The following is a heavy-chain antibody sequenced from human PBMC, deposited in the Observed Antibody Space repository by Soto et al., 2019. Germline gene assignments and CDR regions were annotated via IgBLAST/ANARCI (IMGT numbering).Heavy chain of an antibody. V-gene: IGHV3-23*01. J-gene: IGHJ4*02. D-gene: IGHD4-4*01. CDR1: GFTFSRYA. CDR3: AKGGADYGNPDY. Sequence: EVQLLESGGGLVQPGESLRLSCTASGFTFSRYALGWVRQAPGKGLEWVSAISGSGGGTYYADSAKGRFTISRDNSRNTLYLQMNSLRVVDTAVYYCAKGGADYGNPDYWGQGTLVTVSS. CDR2: ISGSGGGT.